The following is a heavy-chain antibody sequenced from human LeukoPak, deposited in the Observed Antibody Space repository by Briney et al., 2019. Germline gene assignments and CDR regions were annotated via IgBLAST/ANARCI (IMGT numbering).Heavy chain of an antibody. V-gene: IGHV3-23*01. CDR1: GFPFSSSA. Sequence: GGSLRLSCAASGFPFSSSAMGWVRQAPGKGLEWVSSISSSSAGTYYADSVKGRFTISRDNSKNTLYLQMNSLRAEDTAVYYCAKPRDYYGPFAYWGQGTLVTVSS. D-gene: IGHD3-10*01. CDR3: AKPRDYYGPFAY. J-gene: IGHJ4*02. CDR2: ISSSSAGT.